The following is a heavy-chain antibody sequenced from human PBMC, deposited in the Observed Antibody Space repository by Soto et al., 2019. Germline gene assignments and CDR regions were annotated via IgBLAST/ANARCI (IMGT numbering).Heavy chain of an antibody. CDR3: ATPLGWYQLLYDY. D-gene: IGHD2-2*02. V-gene: IGHV3-23*01. CDR2: ISGSVGST. CDR1: GFTFSSYA. Sequence: XGSLRLSCAASGFTFSSYAMSGVRQAPGKGLEWVSAISGSVGSTYYADSVKGRFTISRDNSKNTLYLQMNSLRAEDTAVYYCATPLGWYQLLYDYWGQGTLVTVSS. J-gene: IGHJ4*02.